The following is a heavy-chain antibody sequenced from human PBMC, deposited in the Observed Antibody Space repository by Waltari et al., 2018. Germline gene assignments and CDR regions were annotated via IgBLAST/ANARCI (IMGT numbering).Heavy chain of an antibody. CDR3: ARASSGSYDGAFDI. V-gene: IGHV3-30-3*01. Sequence: QVQLVESGGGVVQPGRSLRLSCAASGFTFSSYAMHWFRQAPGKGLEWVAVISYDGSNKYYADSVKGRFTISRDNSKNTLYLQMNSLRAEDTAVYYCARASSGSYDGAFDIWGQGTMVTVSS. CDR2: ISYDGSNK. D-gene: IGHD1-26*01. CDR1: GFTFSSYA. J-gene: IGHJ3*02.